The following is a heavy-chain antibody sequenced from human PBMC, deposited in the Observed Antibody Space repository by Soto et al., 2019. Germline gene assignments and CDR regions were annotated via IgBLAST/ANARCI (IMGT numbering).Heavy chain of an antibody. CDR2: INHSGST. J-gene: IGHJ4*02. CDR3: ARGGGDNGSYYSRRSLLY. V-gene: IGHV4-34*01. Sequence: PSETLSLTCAVYGGSFSGYYWSWIRQPPGKGLEWIGEINHSGSTNYNPSLKSRVTISVDTSKNQFSLKLSSVTAADTAVYYCARGGGDNGSYYSRRSLLYWGQGTLVTVSS. CDR1: GGSFSGYY. D-gene: IGHD1-26*01.